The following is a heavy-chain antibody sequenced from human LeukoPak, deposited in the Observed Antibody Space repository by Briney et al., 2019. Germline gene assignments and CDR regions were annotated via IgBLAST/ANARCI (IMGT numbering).Heavy chain of an antibody. D-gene: IGHD2/OR15-2a*01. Sequence: ASVKVSCKASGYTFTDYLIHWVRQAPGQGLEYIGWINPKSGGTEYAQKFLGRVTMTRDTSTSTASMELSRLRSDDTAVYLCARDLSTSSTWELDYWGQGTLVTVSS. CDR3: ARDLSTSSTWELDY. CDR1: GYTFTDYL. V-gene: IGHV1-2*02. J-gene: IGHJ4*02. CDR2: INPKSGGT.